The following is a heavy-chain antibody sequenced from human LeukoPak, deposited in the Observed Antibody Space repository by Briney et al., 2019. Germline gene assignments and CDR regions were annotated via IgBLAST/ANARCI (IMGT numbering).Heavy chain of an antibody. V-gene: IGHV3-33*06. CDR3: AKDSAGYSGYDLFDY. CDR2: IWYDGSHQ. Sequence: GGSLRLSCAASGFPFSGSGMHWVRQAPGKGLEWVAVIWYDGSHQYYADSVKGRFTISRDNSKNTLDLQMNSLRAEDTGVYYCAKDSAGYSGYDLFDYWGQGTLVTVSS. CDR1: GFPFSGSG. J-gene: IGHJ4*02. D-gene: IGHD5-12*01.